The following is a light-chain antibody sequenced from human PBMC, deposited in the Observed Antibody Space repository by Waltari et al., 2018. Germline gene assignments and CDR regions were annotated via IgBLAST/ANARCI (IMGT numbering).Light chain of an antibody. V-gene: IGKV3-20*01. CDR1: QSITTNS. CDR2: GTS. J-gene: IGKJ4*01. CDR3: LQYHISPLT. Sequence: EVVLTQSPGTLSLSPGERATPSCRASQSITTNSLAWYQQKPGQAPRFLIYGTSSRATGIPDRFTGSGSGTDFTLTISRLEPGDFAVYYCLQYHISPLTFGGGTKVEIK.